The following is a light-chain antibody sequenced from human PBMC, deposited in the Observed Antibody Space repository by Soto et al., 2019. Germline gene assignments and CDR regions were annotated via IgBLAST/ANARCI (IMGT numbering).Light chain of an antibody. J-gene: IGLJ2*01. CDR1: SSDVGGYGY. Sequence: QSVLTQPPSASGSPGQSVTISCTGTSSDVGGYGYVSWYQQHPGEAPKLMIYEVSKRPSGVPDRFSGSKSGNTASLTVSGLQAEDEADYYCSSYAGTNNLLFGGGTKVTVL. CDR3: SSYAGTNNLL. CDR2: EVS. V-gene: IGLV2-8*01.